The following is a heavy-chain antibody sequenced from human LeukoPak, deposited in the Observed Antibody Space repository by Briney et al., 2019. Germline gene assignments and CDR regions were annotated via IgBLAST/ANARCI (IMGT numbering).Heavy chain of an antibody. J-gene: IGHJ4*02. D-gene: IGHD5-18*01. V-gene: IGHV3-53*01. CDR3: AGGYSYAYCFDY. Sequence: GGSLRLSCAASGFTVSSNYMSWVRKAPGKGLEWVSVIYSGGRTYYADSVKGRFTISRDNSKNTLYLQMNSLRAEDTAVYYCAGGYSYAYCFDYWGQGTLVTVSS. CDR1: GFTVSSNY. CDR2: IYSGGRT.